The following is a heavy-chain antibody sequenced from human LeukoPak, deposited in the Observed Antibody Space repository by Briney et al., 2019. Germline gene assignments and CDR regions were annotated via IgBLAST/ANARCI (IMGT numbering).Heavy chain of an antibody. J-gene: IGHJ3*02. Sequence: KRGESLKISCKGSGYSSTSYWIGWVRQMPGKGLEWMGIIYPDDSDTRYSPSFEGQVIISADKSITPAYLQWSSLKASDTAMYYCARHAGDSSGYYYDAFDIWGQGTMVTVSS. CDR3: ARHAGDSSGYYYDAFDI. CDR2: IYPDDSDT. D-gene: IGHD3-22*01. V-gene: IGHV5-51*01. CDR1: GYSSTSYW.